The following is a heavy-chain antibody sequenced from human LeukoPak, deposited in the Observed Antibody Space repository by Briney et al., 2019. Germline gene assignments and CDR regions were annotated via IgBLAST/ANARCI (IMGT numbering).Heavy chain of an antibody. CDR2: INPNSGGT. J-gene: IGHJ4*02. D-gene: IGHD3-22*01. Sequence: GASVKVSCKASGYTSTGYYMHWVRQAPGQGLEWMGRINPNSGGTNYAQKFQGRVTMTRDTSISTAYMELSRLRSDDTAVYYCARGLSYYDQYYFDYWGQGTLVTVSS. V-gene: IGHV1-2*06. CDR1: GYTSTGYY. CDR3: ARGLSYYDQYYFDY.